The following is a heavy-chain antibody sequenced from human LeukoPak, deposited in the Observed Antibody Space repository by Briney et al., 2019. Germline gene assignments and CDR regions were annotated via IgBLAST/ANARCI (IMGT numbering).Heavy chain of an antibody. D-gene: IGHD3-22*01. CDR2: IYYSGST. Sequence: SETLSLTCTVSGGSISSNNYYWGWIRQPPGKGREWIGSIYYSGSTYDNPSLKSRVTIPVDTSKNQFSLKLSSVTAADTAVYYCARHGSYYDSSGYYPFEDWGQGTLVTVSS. J-gene: IGHJ4*02. CDR1: GGSISSNNYY. V-gene: IGHV4-39*01. CDR3: ARHGSYYDSSGYYPFED.